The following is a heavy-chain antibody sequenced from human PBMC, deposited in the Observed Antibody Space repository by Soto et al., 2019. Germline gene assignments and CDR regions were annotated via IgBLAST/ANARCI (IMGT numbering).Heavy chain of an antibody. Sequence: EVQLLESGGGLVQPGGSLRLSCAASGFTFSSYAMSWVRQAPGKGLEWVPSITSTGNRAYYADSGKGRFTVSRDNSKNTLYLQMNSLRAEDTAVYYCAKYYMVTRSPFDYWGQGTLVTVSS. V-gene: IGHV3-23*01. CDR1: GFTFSSYA. CDR3: AKYYMVTRSPFDY. D-gene: IGHD5-18*01. CDR2: ITSTGNRA. J-gene: IGHJ4*02.